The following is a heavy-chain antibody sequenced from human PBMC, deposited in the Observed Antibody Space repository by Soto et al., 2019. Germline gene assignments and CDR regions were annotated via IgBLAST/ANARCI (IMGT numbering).Heavy chain of an antibody. V-gene: IGHV1-18*01. J-gene: IGHJ4*02. CDR1: GYTFTNYD. Sequence: QVQLVQSGAEVKKPGASVKVSCKASGYTFTNYDISWVRQAPGQGLEWMGWISANNGNKKNAQKFQGRVTMTTDTSTSAAHMGWRSSRSDDTAVYYCERDRSSRGLWGEGTLVTLSS. CDR3: ERDRSSRGL. CDR2: ISANNGNK. D-gene: IGHD6-13*01.